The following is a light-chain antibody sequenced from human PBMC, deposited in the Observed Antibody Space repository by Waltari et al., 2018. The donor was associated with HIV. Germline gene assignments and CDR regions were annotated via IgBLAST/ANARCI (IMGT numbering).Light chain of an antibody. Sequence: ETVLTQSPATLSLSPGVKAPLSCRASQCVSSYLAWYQHKPGQAPRLLIHDASNRAAGIPARFSGSGSGTDFTLTISSLEPEDFAVYYCQQRSNWPYTFGQGTRVEIK. V-gene: IGKV3-11*01. J-gene: IGKJ2*01. CDR2: DAS. CDR1: QCVSSY. CDR3: QQRSNWPYT.